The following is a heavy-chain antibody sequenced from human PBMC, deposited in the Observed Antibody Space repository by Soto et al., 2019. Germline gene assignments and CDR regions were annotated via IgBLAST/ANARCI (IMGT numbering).Heavy chain of an antibody. CDR2: ISSSGSTI. V-gene: IGHV3-48*03. CDR3: ARVPGITIFGVATKSRFDP. Sequence: GGSLRLSWAASGFTFSSYEMNWVRQAPGKGLDWVSYISSSGSTIYYADSVKGRFTISRDNAKNSLYLQMNSLRAEDTAVYYCARVPGITIFGVATKSRFDPWGQGTLVTVSS. CDR1: GFTFSSYE. D-gene: IGHD3-3*01. J-gene: IGHJ5*02.